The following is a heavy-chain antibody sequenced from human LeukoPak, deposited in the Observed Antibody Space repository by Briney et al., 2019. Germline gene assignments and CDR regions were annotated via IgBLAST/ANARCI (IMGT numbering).Heavy chain of an antibody. CDR1: GDSISSGSYS. J-gene: IGHJ2*01. Sequence: SQTLSLTCTVSGDSISSGSYSWSWIRQPPGKGLEWIGYISHSGNTYYSPSLKSRVTISVDNSKNQFSLKLTSVTAADTAVYYCARYSTTWPYWYFDLWGRGTLVTVSS. CDR2: ISHSGNT. V-gene: IGHV4-30-2*01. CDR3: ARYSTTWPYWYFDL. D-gene: IGHD6-13*01.